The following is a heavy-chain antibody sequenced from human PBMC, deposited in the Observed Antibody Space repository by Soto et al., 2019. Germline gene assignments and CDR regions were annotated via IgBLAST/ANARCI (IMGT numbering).Heavy chain of an antibody. CDR1: GFTFSNYD. CDR3: ARCRYSGLYYFDY. J-gene: IGHJ4*02. CDR2: ISTAGNT. D-gene: IGHD3-3*01. Sequence: EVQLVESGGDLVQPGGSLRLSCAASGFTFSNYDMHWVRQATGKGLEWVSTISTAGNTYSPGSVKGRFTISRENAKNSLYLQMNSLRVDDTAVYYCARCRYSGLYYFDYWGQGTLVTVSS. V-gene: IGHV3-13*01.